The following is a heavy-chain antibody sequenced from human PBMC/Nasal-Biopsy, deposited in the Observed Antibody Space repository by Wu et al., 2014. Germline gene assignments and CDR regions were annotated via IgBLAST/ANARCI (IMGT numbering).Heavy chain of an antibody. CDR1: AGSISSGDYQ. CDR2: VYNTGGT. V-gene: IGHV4-30-4*01. Sequence: PLSLTCTVFAGSISSGDYQWSWIRQPPGKGLEWIGYVYNTGGTFYNPSLKSRLAISVDTSKNQFSLRLTSVTAADTAVYYCARGQYSGNNSRLRYFDYWGQGTLVTVST. CDR3: ARGQYSGNNSRLRYFDY. J-gene: IGHJ4*02. D-gene: IGHD5-12*01.